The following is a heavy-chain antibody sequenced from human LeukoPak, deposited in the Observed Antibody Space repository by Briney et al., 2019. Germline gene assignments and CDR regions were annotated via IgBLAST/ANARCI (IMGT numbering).Heavy chain of an antibody. Sequence: SGGSLRLSCAASGFTFSSYGMHWVRQAPGKGLEWVAFIRYDGSNKYYADSVKGRFTISRDNSKNTLYLQMNSLRSEDTAVYYCAKAEYSSPRGAFDIWGQGTMVTVSS. J-gene: IGHJ3*02. V-gene: IGHV3-30*02. CDR1: GFTFSSYG. CDR3: AKAEYSSPRGAFDI. D-gene: IGHD6-13*01. CDR2: IRYDGSNK.